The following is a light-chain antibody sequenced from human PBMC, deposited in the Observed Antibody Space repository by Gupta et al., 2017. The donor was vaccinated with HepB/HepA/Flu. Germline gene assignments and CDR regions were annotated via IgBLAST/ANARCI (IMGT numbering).Light chain of an antibody. Sequence: DIVMTQSPDSLAVSLGERATINCKSSQNLLYANNKDYLAWYQKKPGQPPKLLISWASTRESGVPDRFSGSGSRTDCTLTISGLQAVDVAVYYCQQYYDIPITFGQGTRLEIK. V-gene: IGKV4-1*01. CDR2: WAS. CDR3: QQYYDIPIT. J-gene: IGKJ5*01. CDR1: QNLLYANNKDY.